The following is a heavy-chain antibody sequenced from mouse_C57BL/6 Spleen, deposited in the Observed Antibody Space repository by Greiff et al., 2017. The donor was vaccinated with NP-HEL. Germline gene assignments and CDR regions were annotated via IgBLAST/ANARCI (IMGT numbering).Heavy chain of an antibody. CDR1: GFSLTSYG. V-gene: IGHV2-2*01. Sequence: VKLMESGPGLVQPSQSLSITCTVSGFSLTSYGVHWVRQSPGKGLEWLGVIWSGGSTDYNAAFISRLSISKDNSKSQVFFKMNSLQADDTAIYYCARNAITTVVATRDWYFDVWGTGTTVTVSS. D-gene: IGHD1-1*01. CDR2: IWSGGST. J-gene: IGHJ1*03. CDR3: ARNAITTVVATRDWYFDV.